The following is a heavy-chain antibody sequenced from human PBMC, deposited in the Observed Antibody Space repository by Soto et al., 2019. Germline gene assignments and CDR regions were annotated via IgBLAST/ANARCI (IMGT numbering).Heavy chain of an antibody. CDR3: ARVISGSGSYYSPHGMDV. J-gene: IGHJ6*02. D-gene: IGHD3-10*01. Sequence: PSETLSLTCAVYGASLSDNYCNWLRQPPGKGLEWIGEINHSGNTNYNPSLRSRVTISIDTSKNQLSLNLRSVTAADTAVYYCARVISGSGSYYSPHGMDVWGQGTTVTVSS. CDR2: INHSGNT. V-gene: IGHV4-34*01. CDR1: GASLSDNY.